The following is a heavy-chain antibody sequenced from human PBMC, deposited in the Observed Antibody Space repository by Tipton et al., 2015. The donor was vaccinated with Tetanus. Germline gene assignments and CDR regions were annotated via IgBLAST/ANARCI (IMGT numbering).Heavy chain of an antibody. J-gene: IGHJ4*02. V-gene: IGHV3-23*01. CDR1: GFIFKNYA. CDR2: ISFSGVTT. Sequence: SLRLSCAASGFIFKNYAKSWVRQAPGKGLEWVSTISFSGVTTFYADSVRGRFTISRDNSKNTLYLQMDSLRGEDMAVYYCARDRAGGWSFDSWGQGTLVTVSS. CDR3: ARDRAGGWSFDS. D-gene: IGHD6-19*01.